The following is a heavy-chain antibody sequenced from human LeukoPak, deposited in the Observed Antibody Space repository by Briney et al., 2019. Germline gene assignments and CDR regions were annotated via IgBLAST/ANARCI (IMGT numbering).Heavy chain of an antibody. Sequence: GGSLRLSCAASGFTFDDYGMSWVRQAPGKGLEWVSGIKWNGGSTGYADSVKGRFTISRDNAKNSLYLQMNSLRAEDTALYYCAREYGGYAGDAFDIWGQGTMVTVSS. CDR2: IKWNGGST. CDR1: GFTFDDYG. D-gene: IGHD5-12*01. V-gene: IGHV3-20*04. J-gene: IGHJ3*02. CDR3: AREYGGYAGDAFDI.